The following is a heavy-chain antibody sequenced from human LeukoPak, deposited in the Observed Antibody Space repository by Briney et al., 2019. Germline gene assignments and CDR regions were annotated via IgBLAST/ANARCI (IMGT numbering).Heavy chain of an antibody. Sequence: SETLSLTCTVSGGSISSYYWSWIRQPPGKGLEWIGYIYYSGSTNYNPSLKSRVTISVDTSKNQFSLKLSSVTAADTAVYYCARENLSRDFWSGYYHAYYYYYMDVWGKGTTVTVPS. CDR3: ARENLSRDFWSGYYHAYYYYYMDV. V-gene: IGHV4-59*01. D-gene: IGHD3-3*01. CDR2: IYYSGST. CDR1: GGSISSYY. J-gene: IGHJ6*03.